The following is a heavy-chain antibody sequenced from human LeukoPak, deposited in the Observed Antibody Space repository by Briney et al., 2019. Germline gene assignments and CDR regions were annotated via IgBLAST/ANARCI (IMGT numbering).Heavy chain of an antibody. CDR3: ARVLVGRKYYYDSSGHGDYFDY. CDR2: IHYTGAT. J-gene: IGHJ4*02. D-gene: IGHD3-22*01. Sequence: SETLSLTCAVYGGSITGYYWSWIRQTPGRGLEWVGEIHYTGATSYNPSLKSRVTISVDTSKNQFSLKLSSVTAADTAVYHCARVLVGRKYYYDSSGHGDYFDYWGQGTLVTVSS. CDR1: GGSITGYY. V-gene: IGHV4-34*09.